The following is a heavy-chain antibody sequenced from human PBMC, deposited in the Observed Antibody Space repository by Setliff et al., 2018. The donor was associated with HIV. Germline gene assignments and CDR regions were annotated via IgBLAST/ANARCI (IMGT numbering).Heavy chain of an antibody. Sequence: SSETLSLTCTVSGGSISSYYWGWIRQPPGKGLEWIGSINYRGNTYYNPSLTSRAAIFVDTSKNQISLKLSSVTAADTAVYYCASLNGSESPYIYYYYMDVWGKGTTVTVS. CDR1: GGSISSYY. J-gene: IGHJ6*03. V-gene: IGHV4-39*01. D-gene: IGHD3-10*01. CDR3: ASLNGSESPYIYYYYMDV. CDR2: INYRGNT.